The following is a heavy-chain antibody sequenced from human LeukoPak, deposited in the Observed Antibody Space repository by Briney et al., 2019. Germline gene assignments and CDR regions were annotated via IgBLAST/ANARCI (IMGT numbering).Heavy chain of an antibody. D-gene: IGHD3-10*01. V-gene: IGHV4-59*01. CDR1: GGSISTYY. CDR3: ARTITIRGLTFDY. CDR2: VYYSGGT. Sequence: PSETLSLTCTVSGGSISTYYWSWIRQPPGKGLEWIGYVYYSGGTNYNPSLKSRVTISVETSKNQFSLSLNSVTAADTAVYYCARTITIRGLTFDYWGQGTLVTVSS. J-gene: IGHJ4*02.